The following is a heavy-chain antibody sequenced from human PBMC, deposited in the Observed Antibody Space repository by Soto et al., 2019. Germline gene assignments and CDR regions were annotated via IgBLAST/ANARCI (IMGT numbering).Heavy chain of an antibody. D-gene: IGHD2-15*01. V-gene: IGHV2-5*02. CDR2: IYWDDDK. Sequence: QITLKESGPTLVKPTQTLTLTCTFSGFSLSTSGVGVGWIRQPPGKALEWLALIYWDDDKRYSPSLKSRLTITKDTSKNQVVLTMTNVDPVDTATYCCAHRRSYCSGGSCYSGFNYWGQGTLVTVSS. CDR3: AHRRSYCSGGSCYSGFNY. CDR1: GFSLSTSGVG. J-gene: IGHJ4*02.